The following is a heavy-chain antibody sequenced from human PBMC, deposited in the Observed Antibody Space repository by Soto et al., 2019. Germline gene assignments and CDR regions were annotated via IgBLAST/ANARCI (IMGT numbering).Heavy chain of an antibody. CDR1: GFTFSSYD. V-gene: IGHV3-13*01. D-gene: IGHD6-13*01. Sequence: GGSLRLSCAASGFTFSSYDMHWVRQATGKGLEWVSAIGTAGDTYYPGSVKGRFTISRENAKNSLYLQMNSLRAEDTAVYYCARVGAAAAYDYWGQGTLVTVSS. CDR3: ARVGAAAAYDY. CDR2: IGTAGDT. J-gene: IGHJ4*02.